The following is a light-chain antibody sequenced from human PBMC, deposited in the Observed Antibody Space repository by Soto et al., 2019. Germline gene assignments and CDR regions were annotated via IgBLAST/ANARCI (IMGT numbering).Light chain of an antibody. J-gene: IGKJ1*01. Sequence: EIMLTQSPATLSLSPGERATLSCRASQSVSSYLAWYQQKPGQAPRLLIYDTSSRATGIPDRFSGSGSGTDFTLTISRLEPEDFAVYYCQQYDRSPWTFGQGTKVDIK. CDR1: QSVSSY. V-gene: IGKV3-20*01. CDR3: QQYDRSPWT. CDR2: DTS.